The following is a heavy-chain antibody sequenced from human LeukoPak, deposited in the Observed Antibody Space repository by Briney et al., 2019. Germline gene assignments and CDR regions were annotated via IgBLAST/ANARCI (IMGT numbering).Heavy chain of an antibody. CDR1: GFTFSSYG. J-gene: IGHJ4*02. CDR2: IWYDGSNK. D-gene: IGHD6-13*01. V-gene: IGHV3-33*01. Sequence: GGSLRLSCAVSGFTFSSYGMHWVRQALGKGLEWVAVIWYDGSNKYYADSVKGRFTISRDNSKNTLYLQMNSLRAEDTAVYYCTRIPSSTSSWYYFDYWGQGTLVTVSS. CDR3: TRIPSSTSSWYYFDY.